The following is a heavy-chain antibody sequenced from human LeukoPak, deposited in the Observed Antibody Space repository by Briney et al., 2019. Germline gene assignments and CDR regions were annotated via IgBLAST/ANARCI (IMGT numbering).Heavy chain of an antibody. J-gene: IGHJ2*01. CDR3: ARDPQRWQRLPHYWYFDL. Sequence: GGSLRLSCATSGSIFTTYGIHWVRQAPGKGLEWVAVISYDGSNEFYTDSVKGRFTMSRDNSKNTLYLQMNSLRSDDTAVYYCARDPQRWQRLPHYWYFDLWGRGTLVIVSS. D-gene: IGHD5-24*01. V-gene: IGHV3-30*03. CDR1: GSIFTTYG. CDR2: ISYDGSNE.